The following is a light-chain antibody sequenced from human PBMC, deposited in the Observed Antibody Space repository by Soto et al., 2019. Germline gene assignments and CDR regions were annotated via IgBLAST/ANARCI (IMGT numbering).Light chain of an antibody. V-gene: IGKV1-39*01. CDR2: ASS. CDR1: QSVSIY. CDR3: QXSXSXPT. Sequence: DIQMTQSPSSLSASVGDIVTIIFRTSQSVSIYVNWYQQKPGKAPILLIYASSSLQSGVPSRFSGSGSGTDFTLTISSLEPEDFAXXXXQXSXSXPTFGQGTKVDIK. J-gene: IGKJ2*01.